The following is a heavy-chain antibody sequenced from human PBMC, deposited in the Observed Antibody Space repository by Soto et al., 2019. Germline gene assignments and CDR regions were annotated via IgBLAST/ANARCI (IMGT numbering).Heavy chain of an antibody. Sequence: GGSLRLSCAASGFTFSSYAMSWVRQAPGKGLEWVSAISGSGGSTYYADSVKGRFTISRDNSKNTLYLQMNSLRAEDTAVYYCAKERVGTMVRGVIKARFPFDPWGQGTLVTVSS. CDR3: AKERVGTMVRGVIKARFPFDP. CDR1: GFTFSSYA. CDR2: ISGSGGST. V-gene: IGHV3-23*01. D-gene: IGHD3-10*01. J-gene: IGHJ5*02.